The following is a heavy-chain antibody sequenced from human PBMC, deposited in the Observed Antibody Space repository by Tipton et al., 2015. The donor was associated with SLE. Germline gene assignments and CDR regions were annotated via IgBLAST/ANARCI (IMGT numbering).Heavy chain of an antibody. CDR2: IYYSGST. V-gene: IGHV4-39*07. CDR3: ARSSGDSLYYFNY. J-gene: IGHJ4*02. CDR1: GGSISSSSYY. D-gene: IGHD2-15*01. Sequence: TLSLTCTVSGGSISSSSYYWGWIRQPPGKGLEWIGSIYYSGSTYYNPSLKSLVTISVDTSKNQFSLKLSSVTAADTAVYYCARSSGDSLYYFNYWGQGTLVSVSS.